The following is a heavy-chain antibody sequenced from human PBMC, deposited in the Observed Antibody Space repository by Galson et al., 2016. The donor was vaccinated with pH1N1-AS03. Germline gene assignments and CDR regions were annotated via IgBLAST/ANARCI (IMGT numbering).Heavy chain of an antibody. CDR1: GFTFSSYS. V-gene: IGHV3-48*03. CDR3: ARVESGNTYGYVALDV. CDR2: ISSSGRTI. Sequence: SLRLSCAASGFTFSSYSMNWVRQAPGKGLEWLSYISSSGRTIYYADSVKGRFTISRDNAKNSVDLQMNSLRGEDTAVYYCARVESGNTYGYVALDVWGLGTTVTVSS. D-gene: IGHD5-18*01. J-gene: IGHJ6*02.